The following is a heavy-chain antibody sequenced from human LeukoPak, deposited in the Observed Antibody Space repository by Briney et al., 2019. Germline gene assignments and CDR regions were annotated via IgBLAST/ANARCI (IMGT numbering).Heavy chain of an antibody. CDR3: ARELGTSYYYYAMDV. CDR2: ISSTSTI. Sequence: PGGSLRLSCAASGFTFSNYNMNWVRQAPGKGLEWVSYISSTSTIYYADSVRGRFTISRDNAKNSLYLQMNSLRAEDTAVYYCARELGTSYYYYAMDVWGQGTTVTVSS. CDR1: GFTFSNYN. J-gene: IGHJ6*02. V-gene: IGHV3-69-1*01. D-gene: IGHD7-27*01.